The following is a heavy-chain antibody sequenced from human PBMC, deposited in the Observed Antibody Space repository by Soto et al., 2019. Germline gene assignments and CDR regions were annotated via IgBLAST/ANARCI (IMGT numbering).Heavy chain of an antibody. V-gene: IGHV3-7*01. J-gene: IGHJ6*03. CDR3: VCIAARGYYYYYYMDV. CDR2: IKQDGSEK. CDR1: GFTFSSYW. Sequence: GGSLRLSCAASGFTFSSYWMSWVRQAPGKGLEWVANIKQDGSEKYYVDSVKGRFTISRDNAKNSLYLQMNSLRAEDTAVYYCVCIAARGYYYYYYMDVWGKGTTVTVSS. D-gene: IGHD6-13*01.